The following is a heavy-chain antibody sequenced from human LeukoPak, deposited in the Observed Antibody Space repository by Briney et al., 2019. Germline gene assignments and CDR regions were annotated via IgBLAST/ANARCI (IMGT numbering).Heavy chain of an antibody. Sequence: GGSLRLSCAASGFTFSSYAMHWVRQAPGKGLEWVAVISYDGSNKYYADSMKGRFTISRDNSKNTLYLQMNSLRAEDTAVYYCATPRDVLRFLEWLFQHWGQGTLVTVSS. V-gene: IGHV3-30*04. D-gene: IGHD3-3*01. CDR1: GFTFSSYA. CDR2: ISYDGSNK. CDR3: ATPRDVLRFLEWLFQH. J-gene: IGHJ1*01.